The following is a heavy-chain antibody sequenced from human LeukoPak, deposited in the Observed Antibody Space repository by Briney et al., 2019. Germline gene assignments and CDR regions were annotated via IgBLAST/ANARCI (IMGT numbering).Heavy chain of an antibody. D-gene: IGHD3-10*01. CDR3: ARGGHRQKEF. CDR1: GSTFSNYW. CDR2: INQDGSGK. V-gene: IGHV3-7*04. J-gene: IGHJ4*02. Sequence: GGSLRLSCAASGSTFSNYWMTWVRQSPGKGLEWVAIINQDGSGKYYVDSVKGRFTISRDNAKNSLYLQMSSLRAEDTAVYYCARGGHRQKEFWGQGTLVTVSS.